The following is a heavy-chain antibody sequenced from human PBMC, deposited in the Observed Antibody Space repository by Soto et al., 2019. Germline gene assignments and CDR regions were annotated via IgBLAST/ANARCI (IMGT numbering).Heavy chain of an antibody. J-gene: IGHJ4*02. CDR1: GYTFTNYY. D-gene: IGHD1-26*01. Sequence: QVQLVHSGAEVKKPGASVKVFCRTSGYTFTNYYMHWVRLAPGQGLEWMGIINPSGGSTSYAQKFQGRVTITRDSSTSTVDMELTSLRSDDTVVFYCGREKVGATTGRSFDYWGLGNLITVSP. CDR2: INPSGGST. CDR3: GREKVGATTGRSFDY. V-gene: IGHV1-46*01.